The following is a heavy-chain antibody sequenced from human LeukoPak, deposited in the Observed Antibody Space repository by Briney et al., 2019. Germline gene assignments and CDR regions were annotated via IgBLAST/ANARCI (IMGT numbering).Heavy chain of an antibody. D-gene: IGHD3-22*01. CDR3: ARDQGLYYYDSSGLDY. J-gene: IGHJ4*02. CDR1: GYTFTSYA. V-gene: IGHV1-3*01. CDR2: INAGNGNT. Sequence: ASVKVSCKASGYTFTSYAMHWVRQAPGQRLEWMGWINAGNGNTKYSQKFQGRVTITRDTSASTAYMELSSMRSEDTAVYYCARDQGLYYYDSSGLDYWGQGTLVTVSS.